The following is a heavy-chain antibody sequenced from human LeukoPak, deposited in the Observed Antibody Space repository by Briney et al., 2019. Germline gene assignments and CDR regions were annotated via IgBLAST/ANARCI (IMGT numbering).Heavy chain of an antibody. CDR2: ISSSGSTI. D-gene: IGHD2-2*01. CDR1: GFTFSSYE. V-gene: IGHV3-48*03. CDR3: ARETVVVVPAAMWDWFDP. J-gene: IGHJ5*02. Sequence: GGSLRLFCAASGFTFSSYEMNWVRQAPGKGLEWVSYISSSGSTIYYADSVKGRFTISRDNAKNSLYLQMNSLRVEDTAVYYCARETVVVVPAAMWDWFDPWGQGTLVTVSS.